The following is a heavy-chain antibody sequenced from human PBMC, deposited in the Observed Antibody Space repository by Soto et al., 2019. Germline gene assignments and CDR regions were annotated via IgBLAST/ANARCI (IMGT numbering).Heavy chain of an antibody. CDR1: GYTFARYG. CDR3: AREGFCSSGSCALYSHDYFGMDV. D-gene: IGHD2-15*01. CDR2: ISTYNSNT. Sequence: QVQLVQSGAEVMKPGASVKVSCKASGYTFARYGISWVRQAPGQGLEWMGWISTYNSNTNYARKFQGRVRLTTDTPTNTAYMELRSLTPDDTALYYCAREGFCSSGSCALYSHDYFGMDVWGQGTTVTVSS. J-gene: IGHJ6*02. V-gene: IGHV1-18*01.